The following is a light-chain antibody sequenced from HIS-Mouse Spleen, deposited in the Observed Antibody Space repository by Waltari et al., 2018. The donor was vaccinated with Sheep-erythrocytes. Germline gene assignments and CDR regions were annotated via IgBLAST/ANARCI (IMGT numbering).Light chain of an antibody. CDR2: DVS. CDR1: SSDVGGYNH. J-gene: IGLJ1*01. V-gene: IGLV2-11*01. Sequence: QSALTQPRSVSGSPGQSVTIPRTGTSSDVGGYNHVSWYQQHPGKAPKLMIYDVSKRPSGVPDRFSGSKSGNTASLTISGLQAEDEADYYCCSYAGSYNHVFATGTKVTVL. CDR3: CSYAGSYNHV.